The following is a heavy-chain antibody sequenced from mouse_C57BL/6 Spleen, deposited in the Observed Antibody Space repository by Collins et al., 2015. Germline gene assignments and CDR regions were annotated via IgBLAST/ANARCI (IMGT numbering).Heavy chain of an antibody. V-gene: IGHV14-4*01. J-gene: IGHJ2*01. CDR1: GFNIKGDY. CDR2: IDPENGDT. D-gene: IGHD2-1*01. Sequence: EVQLQQSGAELVRPGASVKLSCTASGFNIKGDYMHWVKQRPEQGLEWIGWIDPENGDTEYASKFQGKATITADTSSNTAYLQLSSLTSEDTAVYYCTTVVLLWSFDYWGQGTTLTVSS. CDR3: TTVVLLWSFDY.